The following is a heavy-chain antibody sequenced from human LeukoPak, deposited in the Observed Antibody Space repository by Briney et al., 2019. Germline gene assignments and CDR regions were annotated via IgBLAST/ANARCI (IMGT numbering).Heavy chain of an antibody. CDR3: ARGDSSSWYVSY. D-gene: IGHD6-13*01. CDR2: IYHSGST. J-gene: IGHJ4*02. Sequence: SETLSLTCTVSGYSISSGYYWGWIRQPPGKGLEWIGSIYHSGSTYYNPSLKSRVTISVDTSKNQFSLKLSSVTAADTAAYYCARGDSSSWYVSYWGQGTLVTVSS. V-gene: IGHV4-38-2*02. CDR1: GYSISSGYY.